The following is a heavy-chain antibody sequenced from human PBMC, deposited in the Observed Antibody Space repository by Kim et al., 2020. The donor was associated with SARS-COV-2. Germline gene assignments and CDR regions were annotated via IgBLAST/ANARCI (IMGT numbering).Heavy chain of an antibody. Sequence: GGSLRLSCAASGFTFSSYAMHWVRQAPGKGLEWVAVISYDGSNKYYADSVKGRFTISRDNSKNTLYLQMNSLRAEDTAVYYCGRASQTIVGPGYWGQGTLVTVSS. CDR3: GRASQTIVGPGY. V-gene: IGHV3-30-3*01. CDR1: GFTFSSYA. CDR2: ISYDGSNK. J-gene: IGHJ4*02. D-gene: IGHD1-26*01.